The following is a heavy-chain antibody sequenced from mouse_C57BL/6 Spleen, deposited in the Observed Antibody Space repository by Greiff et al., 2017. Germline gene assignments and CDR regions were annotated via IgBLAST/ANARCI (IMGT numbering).Heavy chain of an antibody. Sequence: VQLKESGPELVKPGASVKIPCKASGYTFTDYNMDWVKQSHGKSLEWIGDINPNNGGTIYNQKFKGKATLTVDKSSSTAYMELRSLTSEDTAVYYCARKGVFYGSSWAYWGQGTLVTVSA. CDR3: ARKGVFYGSSWAY. D-gene: IGHD1-1*01. CDR1: GYTFTDYN. CDR2: INPNNGGT. V-gene: IGHV1-18*01. J-gene: IGHJ3*01.